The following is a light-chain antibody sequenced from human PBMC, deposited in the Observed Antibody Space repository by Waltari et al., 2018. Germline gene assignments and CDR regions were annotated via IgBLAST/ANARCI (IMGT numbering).Light chain of an antibody. CDR1: QSVSNS. Sequence: EIVMTQSPPTLSVSPGERATLSCRASQSVSNSLACYQHRPGRAPRLLIHSASTRAPGIPVRFSGSGSETEFTLTISNLQSEDFALYYCQQYNNWPPITFGQGTRLEIK. V-gene: IGKV3D-15*01. CDR3: QQYNNWPPIT. CDR2: SAS. J-gene: IGKJ5*01.